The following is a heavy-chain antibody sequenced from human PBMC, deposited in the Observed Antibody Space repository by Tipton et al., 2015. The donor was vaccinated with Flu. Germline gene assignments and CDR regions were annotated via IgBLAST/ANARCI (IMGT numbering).Heavy chain of an antibody. D-gene: IGHD5-12*01. CDR2: IIPIFGTT. Sequence: QSGAEVKKPGTSVKVSCKASGGTFSSYSLSWVRQAPGQGLEWMGGIIPIFGTTTYAHKFQDRITIAAEYSTSTASMELSSLSSEDTAVYYCARGGSPKGGYGAFKYYYMDVWGKGTTVTVSS. V-gene: IGHV1-69*01. J-gene: IGHJ6*03. CDR1: GGTFSSYS. CDR3: ARGGSPKGGYGAFKYYYMDV.